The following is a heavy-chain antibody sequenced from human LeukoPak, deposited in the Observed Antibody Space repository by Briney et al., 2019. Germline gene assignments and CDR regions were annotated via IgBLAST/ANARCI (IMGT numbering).Heavy chain of an antibody. CDR1: GGSFSGYY. V-gene: IGHV4-34*01. D-gene: IGHD3-9*01. CDR3: ARGDPYYDILTGRYYFDY. CDR2: INHSGST. Sequence: SETLSLTCAVYGGSFSGYYWSWIRQPPGKGLEWIGEINHSGSTNYNPSLKSRVTISVDTSKNQFSLKLSSVTAADTAVYYCARGDPYYDILTGRYYFDYWGQGTLVTVSS. J-gene: IGHJ4*02.